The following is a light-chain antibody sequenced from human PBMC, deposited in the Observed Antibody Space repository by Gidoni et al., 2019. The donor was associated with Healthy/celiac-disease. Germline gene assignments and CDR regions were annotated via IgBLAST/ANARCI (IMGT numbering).Light chain of an antibody. Sequence: DIVMTQSPLSLPVTPGEPASISCRSSQSLLHSNGYNYLDWYLQKPGQSPQLLIYLGSNRASGIPDRFRGSGSGTDFTLKISRVEAEDVGVYYGMQALQTPRTFGQGTKLEIK. V-gene: IGKV2-28*01. J-gene: IGKJ2*01. CDR2: LGS. CDR3: MQALQTPRT. CDR1: QSLLHSNGYNY.